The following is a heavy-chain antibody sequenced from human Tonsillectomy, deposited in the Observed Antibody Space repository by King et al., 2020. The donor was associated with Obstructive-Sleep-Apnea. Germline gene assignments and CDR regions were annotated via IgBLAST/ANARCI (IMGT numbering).Heavy chain of an antibody. D-gene: IGHD5-18*01. CDR3: ARSEHTYGGESACDM. Sequence: VQLVESGGTVVRPGGSLRLSCASSGFTFDDYGMSWVRQVPGKGLEWVSVINWNGASTNYAESVKCRFTISRDNAKNSLYLQGNSLRAEDAALYYCARSEHTYGGESACDMWGQGTMVTVSS. CDR2: INWNGAST. CDR1: GFTFDDYG. J-gene: IGHJ3*02. V-gene: IGHV3-20*04.